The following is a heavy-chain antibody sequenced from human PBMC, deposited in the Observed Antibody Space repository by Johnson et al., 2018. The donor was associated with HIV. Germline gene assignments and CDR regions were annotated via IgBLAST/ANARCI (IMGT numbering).Heavy chain of an antibody. Sequence: QVLLVESGGCVVQPGRSLRLSCAASGFTFSSYAMHWVRQAPGKGLEWVTLISYHGSDTYYADSVQGRFTISRDNSRNMVYLEMNSLRTEDTAVYYCARGLKGAFDIWGQGTRVTVSA. V-gene: IGHV3-30*04. CDR2: ISYHGSDT. J-gene: IGHJ3*02. CDR3: ARGLKGAFDI. CDR1: GFTFSSYA.